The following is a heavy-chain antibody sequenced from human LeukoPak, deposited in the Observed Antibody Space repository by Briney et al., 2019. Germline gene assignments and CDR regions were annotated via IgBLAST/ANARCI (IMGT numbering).Heavy chain of an antibody. D-gene: IGHD3-22*01. Sequence: GGSLRLSCAASGFTFSSYAVRWVRQAPGKGLEWVSAISGSGGSTYYTDSVKGRFTISRDNSKNTLYLQMNSLRAEDTAVYFCAKDAVESFYDSSGYYYGVGFDYWGQGTLVSVSS. J-gene: IGHJ4*02. CDR2: ISGSGGST. V-gene: IGHV3-23*01. CDR1: GFTFSSYA. CDR3: AKDAVESFYDSSGYYYGVGFDY.